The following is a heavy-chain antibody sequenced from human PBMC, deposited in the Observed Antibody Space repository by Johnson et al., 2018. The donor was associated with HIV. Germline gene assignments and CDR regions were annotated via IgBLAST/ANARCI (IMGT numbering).Heavy chain of an antibody. Sequence: VQLVASGGCSVQAGGSLRLSCRAPGFPFSNAWMNWVRQAPGKGLEWVGRLKSRADGGTTDYAVSVKDRFTILRDDSKNTLYLQMSSLRTEDAGVYYCTTEGDAFDIWGQGTMVTVSS. V-gene: IGHV3-15*01. CDR3: TTEGDAFDI. CDR1: GFPFSNAW. CDR2: LKSRADGGTT. J-gene: IGHJ3*02.